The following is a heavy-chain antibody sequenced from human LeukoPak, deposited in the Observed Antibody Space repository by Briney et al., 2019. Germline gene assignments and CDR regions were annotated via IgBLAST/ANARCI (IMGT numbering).Heavy chain of an antibody. CDR2: IYYSGST. J-gene: IGHJ4*02. Sequence: SETLSLTCTISGGSITGYHWSWLRQPPGKGLEWIGYIYYSGSTNYNPSLKSRVTISVDTSKNQFSLNLRSVTAADTAVYYCARGSRDGYNHFDYWGQGTLVTVSS. CDR3: ARGSRDGYNHFDY. CDR1: GGSITGYH. D-gene: IGHD5-24*01. V-gene: IGHV4-59*01.